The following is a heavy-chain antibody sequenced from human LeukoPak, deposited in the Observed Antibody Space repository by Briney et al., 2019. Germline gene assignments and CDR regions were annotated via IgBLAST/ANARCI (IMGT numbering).Heavy chain of an antibody. CDR2: ISYDGSDT. D-gene: IGHD2-15*01. CDR1: GFTFSSYA. J-gene: IGHJ4*02. V-gene: IGHV3-30-3*01. Sequence: PGGSLRLSCAASGFTFSSYAMHWVRQAPGKGLEWVAIISYDGSDTYYTDSVKGRFTISRDNSKSTLYLQMNSLRAEDTAVYYCASARVVEVLATPTALDYWGQGTLVTVSS. CDR3: ASARVVEVLATPTALDY.